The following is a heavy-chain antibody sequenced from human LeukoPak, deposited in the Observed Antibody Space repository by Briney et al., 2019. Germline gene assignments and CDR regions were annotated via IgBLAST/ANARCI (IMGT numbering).Heavy chain of an antibody. CDR3: AKGVEYSSSSGFLGDY. CDR2: IYHSGST. J-gene: IGHJ4*02. V-gene: IGHV4-39*07. Sequence: SETLSLTCTVSGDSISSSSYYWGWIRQPPGKGLEWIGSIYHSGSTYYNPSLKSRVTISVDTSKNQFSLKLSSVTAADTAVYYCAKGVEYSSSSGFLGDYWGQGTLVTVSS. CDR1: GDSISSSSYY. D-gene: IGHD6-6*01.